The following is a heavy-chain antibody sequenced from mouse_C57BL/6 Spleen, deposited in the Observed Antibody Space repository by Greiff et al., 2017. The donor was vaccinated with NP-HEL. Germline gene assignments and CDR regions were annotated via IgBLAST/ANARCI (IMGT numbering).Heavy chain of an antibody. J-gene: IGHJ4*01. CDR2: ISSGSSTI. V-gene: IGHV5-17*01. CDR3: ARRNSLYAMDY. CDR1: GFTFSDYG. Sequence: EVQVVESGGGLVKPGGSLKLSCAASGFTFSDYGMHWVRQAPEKGLEWVAYISSGSSTIYYADTVQGRFTISRDNAKNTLFLQMTSLRSEDTTMYYCARRNSLYAMDYWGQGTSVTVSS.